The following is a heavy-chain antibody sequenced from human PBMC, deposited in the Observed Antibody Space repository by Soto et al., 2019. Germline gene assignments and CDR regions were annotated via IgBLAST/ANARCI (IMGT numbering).Heavy chain of an antibody. CDR2: IYYIGIT. D-gene: IGHD6-13*01. Sequence: SETLSLTCTFSGGSISSGGYYWSWIRQHPGKGLEWIGYIYYIGITYYNPSLKSRVTISVDTSKNQFSLKLSSVTAADTAVYYRASQCSSSWYGRGWFDPWGQGTLVTVSS. CDR3: ASQCSSSWYGRGWFDP. CDR1: GGSISSGGYY. J-gene: IGHJ5*02. V-gene: IGHV4-31*03.